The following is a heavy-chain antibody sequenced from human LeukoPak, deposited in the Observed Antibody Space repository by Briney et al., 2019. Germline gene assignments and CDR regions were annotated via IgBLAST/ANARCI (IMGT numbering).Heavy chain of an antibody. CDR3: ARAVTTLDPFDY. CDR1: GFTFRIHA. Sequence: PGGSLRLSCAASGFTFRIHAMSWVRQAPGKGLEWVSSISSSSSYIYYADSVKGRFTISRDNAKNSLYLQMNSLRAEDTAVYYCARAVTTLDPFDYWGQGTLVTVSS. D-gene: IGHD4-17*01. CDR2: ISSSSSYI. J-gene: IGHJ4*02. V-gene: IGHV3-21*01.